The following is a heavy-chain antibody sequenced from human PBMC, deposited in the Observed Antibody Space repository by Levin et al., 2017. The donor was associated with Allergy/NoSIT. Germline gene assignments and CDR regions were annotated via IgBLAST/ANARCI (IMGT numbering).Heavy chain of an antibody. V-gene: IGHV3-48*02. CDR3: ARELVATIGFDY. D-gene: IGHD5-12*01. J-gene: IGHJ4*02. Sequence: GGSLRLSCTASGFTFSTYNMNWVRQAPGKGLEWISYISSSGNTIYYADSVKGRFTISRDNAKDSLYLQMNSLRDEDTAVYYCARELVATIGFDYWGREPWSPSPQ. CDR2: ISSSGNTI. CDR1: GFTFSTYN.